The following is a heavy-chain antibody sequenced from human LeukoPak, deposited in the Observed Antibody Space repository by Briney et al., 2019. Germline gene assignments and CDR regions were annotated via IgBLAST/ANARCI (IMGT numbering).Heavy chain of an antibody. CDR2: IYYSGST. CDR3: ARDQAAMYNWFDP. Sequence: PSETLSLTCTVSGDSISSYYCSWIRQPPGKGLEWIGYIYYSGSTSYNPSLKSRVTISLDTSNNQFSLKLRSVTAADTAVYYCARDQAAMYNWFDPWGQGTLVTVSS. J-gene: IGHJ5*02. CDR1: GDSISSYY. D-gene: IGHD2-2*01. V-gene: IGHV4-59*12.